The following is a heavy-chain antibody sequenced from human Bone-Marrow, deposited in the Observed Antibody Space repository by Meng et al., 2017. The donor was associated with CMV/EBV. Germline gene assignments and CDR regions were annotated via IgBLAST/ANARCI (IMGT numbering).Heavy chain of an antibody. CDR2: ISAYNGNT. V-gene: IGHV1-18*01. CDR3: ARGDLVGATTDY. D-gene: IGHD1-26*01. J-gene: IGHJ4*02. Sequence: ASVKVSCKASGGTFSSYTISWVRQAPGQGLEWMGWISAYNGNTNYAQKLQGRVTMTTDTSTSTAYMELRSLRSDDTAVYYCARGDLVGATTDYWGQGTLVTGSS. CDR1: GGTFSSYT.